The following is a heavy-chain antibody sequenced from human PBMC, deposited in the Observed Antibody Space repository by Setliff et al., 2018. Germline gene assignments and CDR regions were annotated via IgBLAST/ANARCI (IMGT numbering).Heavy chain of an antibody. CDR2: INPGGLTP. CDR3: ARAGLAAAGRKGVFDH. J-gene: IGHJ4*02. CDR1: GYSFTSHY. V-gene: IGHV1-46*01. Sequence: GASVKVSCKTSGYSFTSHYVHWVRQAPGQGLEWMGIINPGGLTPSSTQKFEGRVTMTRDTSTSTVYMELNSLTSDDTAVYYCARAGLAAAGRKGVFDHWGQGTLVTVSS. D-gene: IGHD6-25*01.